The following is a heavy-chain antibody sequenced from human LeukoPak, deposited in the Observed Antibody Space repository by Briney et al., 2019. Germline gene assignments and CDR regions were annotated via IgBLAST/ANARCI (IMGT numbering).Heavy chain of an antibody. V-gene: IGHV3-48*03. Sequence: PGGSLRLSCAASGFTFSSYEMNWVRQAPGKGLEWVSYISSSGSTIYYADSVKGRFTISRDNAKNSLYLQMNSLRAEDTAVYYCAVAKAITMVRGAPRHFDNWGQGTLVTVSS. CDR1: GFTFSSYE. CDR2: ISSSGSTI. D-gene: IGHD3-10*01. CDR3: AVAKAITMVRGAPRHFDN. J-gene: IGHJ4*02.